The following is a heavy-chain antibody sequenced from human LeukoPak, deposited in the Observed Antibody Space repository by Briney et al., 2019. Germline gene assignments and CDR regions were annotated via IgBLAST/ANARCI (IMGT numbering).Heavy chain of an antibody. CDR1: GFTFSDAW. D-gene: IGHD2-15*01. J-gene: IGHJ4*02. CDR2: ISVSGNT. V-gene: IGHV3-23*01. CDR3: AKAPVTTCSGAYCYPFDY. Sequence: GGSLRLSCAASGFTFSDAWVSWVRQAPGKGLEWVSAISVSGNTYHADSVKGRFTISRDSSKNTLYLQMNNLRAGDAAVYYCAKAPVTTCSGAYCYPFDYWSQGTLVTVSS.